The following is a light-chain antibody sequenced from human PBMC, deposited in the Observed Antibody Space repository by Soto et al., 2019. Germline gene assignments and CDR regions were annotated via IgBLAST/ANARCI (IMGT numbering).Light chain of an antibody. CDR2: DAS. J-gene: IGKJ2*01. V-gene: IGKV1-17*01. CDR3: RQHHSYPYT. Sequence: DIQMTQSPSSLSASVGDRVTITCRASQGIRADLSWYQQQAGKVPKCLIYDASNLHGGVPSRFRGSGSVTEFNLAISSLQPEAFATYYCRQHHSYPYTFARGTKLEIK. CDR1: QGIRAD.